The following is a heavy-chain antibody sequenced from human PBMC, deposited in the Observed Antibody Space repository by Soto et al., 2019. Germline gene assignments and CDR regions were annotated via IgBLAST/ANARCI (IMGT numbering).Heavy chain of an antibody. V-gene: IGHV1-3*05. CDR2: INAGNGNT. CDR3: ARDPSYYGMDV. CDR1: GYTFTSYA. Sequence: QFQLVQSGAEEKKPGASVKVSCKASGYTFTSYAMHWVRQASGQRLEWMGWINAGNGNTKYSQKFQGRVTITRDTSASTAYMELSSLRSEDTAVYYCARDPSYYGMDVWGQGTTVTVSS. J-gene: IGHJ6*02.